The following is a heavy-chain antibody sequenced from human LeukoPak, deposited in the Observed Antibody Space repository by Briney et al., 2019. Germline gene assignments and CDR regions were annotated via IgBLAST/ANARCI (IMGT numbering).Heavy chain of an antibody. CDR2: IIPIFGTA. CDR1: GGTFSSYA. CDR3: ARFPVDVVEGDDY. J-gene: IGHJ4*02. D-gene: IGHD2-2*03. V-gene: IGHV1-69*01. Sequence: SVKGSCKASGGTFSSYAISWVRQAPGQGLEWMGGIIPIFGTANYAQKFQGRVTITADESTSTAYMELSSLRSEDTAVYYCARFPVDVVEGDDYWGQGTLVTVSS.